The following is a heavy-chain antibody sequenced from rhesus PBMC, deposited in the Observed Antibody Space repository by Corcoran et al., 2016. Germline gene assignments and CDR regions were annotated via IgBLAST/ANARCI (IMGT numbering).Heavy chain of an antibody. D-gene: IGHD1-44*02. Sequence: QVQLQESGPGVVKPSETLSLTCAVPGGSISSGSYYWSWLRLPPGTGLEWIGGIYSNSESTNYNPSLKSRVTISKDTSKNQFSLKLSSVTATDTAVYYCARDPYSGSYRISLDVWGRGVLVTVSS. V-gene: IGHV4S12*01. CDR3: ARDPYSGSYRISLDV. J-gene: IGHJ5-2*02. CDR1: GGSISSGSYY. CDR2: IYSNSEST.